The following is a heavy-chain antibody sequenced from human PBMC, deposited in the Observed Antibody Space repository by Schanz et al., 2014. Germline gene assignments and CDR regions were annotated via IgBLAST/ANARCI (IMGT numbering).Heavy chain of an antibody. CDR3: ARAGYDADNWFDP. Sequence: EVQLLESGGGLVQPGGSLRLSCAASGFTFSTYAMAWVRQAPGKGLEWVSSISYGTSYIYYAESVKGRFTISRDNAKNSLYLQMNGLRAEDTAVYYCARAGYDADNWFDPWGQGTLVTVSS. J-gene: IGHJ5*02. CDR2: ISYGTSYI. D-gene: IGHD2-2*01. CDR1: GFTFSTYA. V-gene: IGHV3-21*02.